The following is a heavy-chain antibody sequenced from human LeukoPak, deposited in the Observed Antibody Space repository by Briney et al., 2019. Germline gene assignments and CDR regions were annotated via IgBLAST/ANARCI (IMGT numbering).Heavy chain of an antibody. CDR2: INADGTST. V-gene: IGHV3-74*01. D-gene: IGHD1-26*01. Sequence: GGSLRLSCVASGFTVSNYWIHWVRHVPGKGLVWVSRINADGTSTNFADSVKGRFTISRDNAKNTVYLQMTSLRVDDTAVYYCARDGPWERVDFDYWGQGTLVTVSA. J-gene: IGHJ4*02. CDR1: GFTVSNYW. CDR3: ARDGPWERVDFDY.